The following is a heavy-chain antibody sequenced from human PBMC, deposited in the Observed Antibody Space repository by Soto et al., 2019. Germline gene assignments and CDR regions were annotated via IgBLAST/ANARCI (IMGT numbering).Heavy chain of an antibody. J-gene: IGHJ3*02. D-gene: IGHD3-10*01. CDR3: ASRRGQGAFDI. CDR2: IIPIFGTA. Sequence: QVQLVQSGAEVKKPGASVKVSCRASVGTLSRYAISWVRQAPGQGLEWMGGIIPIFGTANYAQKFQGRVTMTADESTSTAYMELSSLRSEDTAVYYCASRRGQGAFDIWGQGTMVTVSS. V-gene: IGHV1-69*01. CDR1: VGTLSRYA.